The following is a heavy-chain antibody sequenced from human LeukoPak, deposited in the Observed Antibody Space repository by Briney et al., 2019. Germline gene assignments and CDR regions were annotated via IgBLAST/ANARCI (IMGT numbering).Heavy chain of an antibody. CDR2: ISSSGSTI. D-gene: IGHD3-22*01. V-gene: IGHV3-11*01. Sequence: GGSLRLSCAASGLTFSDYYMSWIRQAPGKGLEWVSYISSSGSTIYYADSVKGRFTISRDNAKNSLYLQMNSLRAEDTAVYYCARSRLHYDSSGYKYYFDYWGQGTLVTVSS. CDR3: ARSRLHYDSSGYKYYFDY. J-gene: IGHJ4*02. CDR1: GLTFSDYY.